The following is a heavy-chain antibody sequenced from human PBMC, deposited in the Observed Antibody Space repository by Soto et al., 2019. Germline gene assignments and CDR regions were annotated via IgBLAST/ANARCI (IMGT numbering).Heavy chain of an antibody. CDR3: ARDQSDFWSGYPNYYYMDV. V-gene: IGHV3-21*01. Sequence: PWWSQRLTCAASEFTYISDSMNCDHQAPRKGLEWVSSISSSSSYIYYADSVKGRFTISRDNAKNSLYLQMNSLRAEDTAVYYCARDQSDFWSGYPNYYYMDVWGKGTTVTVSS. CDR2: ISSSSSYI. CDR1: EFTYISDS. D-gene: IGHD3-3*01. J-gene: IGHJ6*03.